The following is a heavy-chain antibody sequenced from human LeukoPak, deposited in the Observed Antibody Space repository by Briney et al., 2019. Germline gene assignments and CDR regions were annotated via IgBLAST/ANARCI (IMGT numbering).Heavy chain of an antibody. Sequence: SETLSLTCAVYGGSFSGYYWSWIRQPPGKGLEWIGEINHSGSTNYNPSLKSRVTISVDTSKNQFSLKLSSVTAADTAVYYCARGVAFDYWGQGTLVTVSS. CDR3: ARGVAFDY. V-gene: IGHV4-34*01. J-gene: IGHJ4*02. D-gene: IGHD5-12*01. CDR1: GGSFSGYY. CDR2: INHSGST.